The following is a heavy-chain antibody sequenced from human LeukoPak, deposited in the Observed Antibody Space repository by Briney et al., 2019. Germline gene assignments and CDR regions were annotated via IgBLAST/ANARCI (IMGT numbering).Heavy chain of an antibody. Sequence: SETLSLTCTVSGGSISSYYWSWIRQPPGKGLEWIGYIYYSGSTNYNPSLKSRVTISVDTSKNQFSLKLSSVTAADTAVYYCARTPFLPTGWFDPWGQGTLVTVSS. D-gene: IGHD4-17*01. CDR2: IYYSGST. V-gene: IGHV4-59*08. CDR3: ARTPFLPTGWFDP. CDR1: GGSISSYY. J-gene: IGHJ5*02.